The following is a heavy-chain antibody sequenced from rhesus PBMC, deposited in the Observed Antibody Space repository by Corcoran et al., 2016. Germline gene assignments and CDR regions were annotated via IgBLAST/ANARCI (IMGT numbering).Heavy chain of an antibody. D-gene: IGHD6S26*01. V-gene: IGHV4-147*01. CDR2: NEGNSAST. CDR1: GGSISSNY. Sequence: QVQLQESGPGLVKPSETLSLTCAVSGGSISSNYWSWIRQAPGKGLECIGSNEGNSASTNYTPCLKNRGTIAKDTYKNQFSLKLSSVTAADTAVYYCARTRLVLVVDVWGPGVLVTVSS. CDR3: ARTRLVLVVDV. J-gene: IGHJ5-1*01.